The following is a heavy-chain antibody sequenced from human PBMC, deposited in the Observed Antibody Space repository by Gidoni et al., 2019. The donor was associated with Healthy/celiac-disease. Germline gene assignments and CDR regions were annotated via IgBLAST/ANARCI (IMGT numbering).Heavy chain of an antibody. CDR3: ARDPPYCSGGSCYAY. D-gene: IGHD2-15*01. CDR1: GYSISSGYY. V-gene: IGHV4-38-2*02. J-gene: IGHJ4*02. CDR2: IYHSGST. Sequence: QVQLQESGPGLVKPSETLSLTCAVSGYSISSGYYWGWIRQPPGKGLEWIGSIYHSGSTYYHPSLKSRVTISVDTSKNQFSLKLSSVTAADTAVYYCARDPPYCSGGSCYAYWGQGTLVTVSS.